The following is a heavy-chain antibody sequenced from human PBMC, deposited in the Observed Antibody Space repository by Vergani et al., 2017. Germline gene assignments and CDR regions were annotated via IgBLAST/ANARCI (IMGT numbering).Heavy chain of an antibody. CDR2: ISRNSSNT. V-gene: IGHV3-23*01. J-gene: IGHJ6*03. Sequence: EVQLLESGGKLVQPGGSLKVSCAASGFVFNSYPMTWVRQAPGKGLEWVSTISRNSSNTYYADSVKGRFTISRDDSKNMLYLQMNSLRVMDTAVYYCAKVGGRGSSSYYYYMDVWGKGTTVTVSS. CDR1: GFVFNSYP. CDR3: AKVGGRGSSSYYYYMDV. D-gene: IGHD1-26*01.